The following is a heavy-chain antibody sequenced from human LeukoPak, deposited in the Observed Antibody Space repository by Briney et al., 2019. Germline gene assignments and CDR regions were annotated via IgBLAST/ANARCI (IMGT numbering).Heavy chain of an antibody. CDR3: ARVLEANSGRDYFDY. CDR2: INLDSGDT. J-gene: IGHJ4*02. CDR1: GYTFTAYF. Sequence: ASVKVSCKASGYTFTAYFMHWVRQAPGQGLEWMGWINLDSGDTDYAQKFQGTVTMTRDTSISTAYMELSSLRSDDTAVYYCARVLEANSGRDYFDYWGQGTLVTVSS. D-gene: IGHD3-10*01. V-gene: IGHV1-2*02.